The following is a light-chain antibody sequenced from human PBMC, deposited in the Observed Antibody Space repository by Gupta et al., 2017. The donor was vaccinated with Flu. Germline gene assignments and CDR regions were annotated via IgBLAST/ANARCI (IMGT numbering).Light chain of an antibody. CDR1: QSVSRY. Sequence: EIVLTQSPATLSLSPGERATLSCRASQSVSRYLAWYQQKPGQAPRLLIYDASSRATGIPARFSGSGSGTDFTLTISSLEPEDFAVYYCQQHSNWLTFGGGTKVEIK. J-gene: IGKJ4*01. V-gene: IGKV3-11*01. CDR3: QQHSNWLT. CDR2: DAS.